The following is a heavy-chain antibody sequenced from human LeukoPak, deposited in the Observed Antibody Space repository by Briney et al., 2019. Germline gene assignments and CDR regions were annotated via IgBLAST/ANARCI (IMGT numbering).Heavy chain of an antibody. D-gene: IGHD5-24*01. CDR3: ARDREEMATIGFLDY. CDR1: GFTFSSYA. Sequence: GGSLRLSCAASGFTFSSYAMHWVRQAPGKGLEYVSAISYNGGSTYYANSVKGRFTISRDNSQNTLYLQMGSLRAEDMAVYYCARDREEMATIGFLDYWGQGTLVTVSS. J-gene: IGHJ4*02. CDR2: ISYNGGST. V-gene: IGHV3-64*01.